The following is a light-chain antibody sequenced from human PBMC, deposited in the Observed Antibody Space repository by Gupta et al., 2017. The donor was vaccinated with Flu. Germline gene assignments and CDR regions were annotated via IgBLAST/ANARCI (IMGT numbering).Light chain of an antibody. Sequence: GTSSCTGTISDVGADDYVCWYQQHPGKAHKLMIYDVTKRPAGVPDRFSGSKSGNTASLTISVHKEEEEGDYYCCAYEGSYTAVFGGGTKLTVL. J-gene: IGLJ2*01. V-gene: IGLV2-11*01. CDR3: CAYEGSYTAV. CDR2: DVT. CDR1: ISDVGADDY.